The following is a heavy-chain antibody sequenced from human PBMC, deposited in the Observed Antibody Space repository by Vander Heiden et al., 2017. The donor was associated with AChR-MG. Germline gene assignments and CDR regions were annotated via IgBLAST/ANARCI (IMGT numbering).Heavy chain of an antibody. CDR3: ARADYVWGSSSGGRFDY. CDR2: INPSGGST. D-gene: IGHD3-16*01. J-gene: IGHJ4*02. V-gene: IGHV1-46*01. CDR1: GYTFTSYY. Sequence: QVQLVQSGAEVKKPGASVKVSCKASGYTFTSYYMHWVRQAPGQGLEWMGIINPSGGSTSYAQKFQGRVTMTRDTSTSTVYMELSSLRSEDTAVYYCARADYVWGSSSGGRFDYWGQGTLVTVSS.